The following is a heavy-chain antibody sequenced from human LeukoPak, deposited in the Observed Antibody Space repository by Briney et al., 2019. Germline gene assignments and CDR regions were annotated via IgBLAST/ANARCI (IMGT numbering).Heavy chain of an antibody. D-gene: IGHD3-10*01. J-gene: IGHJ3*02. CDR1: GGSISSYY. Sequence: ETLSLTCTVSGGSISSYYWSWVRQAPGKGLEWVSSISSSSTYIYYADSVKGRFTISRDNAKNSLYLQMNSLRAEDTALYYCAKDRSGSYAFDIWGQGTMVTVSS. CDR2: ISSSSTYI. V-gene: IGHV3-21*04. CDR3: AKDRSGSYAFDI.